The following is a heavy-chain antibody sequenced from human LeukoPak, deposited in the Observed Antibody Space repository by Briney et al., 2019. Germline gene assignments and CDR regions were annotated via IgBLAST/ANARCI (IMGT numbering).Heavy chain of an antibody. CDR3: ARGPLSGSYGDY. CDR1: GYSFTSYG. Sequence: ASVTVSCKASGYSFTSYGISWVRQAPGQGLEWMGWVSAYQCNTNNAHKFQGRVTMTTDTYTTTAYMEWMSLKSDDTAVYYCARGPLSGSYGDYWGQGTLVTVSS. V-gene: IGHV1-18*01. CDR2: VSAYQCNT. D-gene: IGHD1-26*01. J-gene: IGHJ4*02.